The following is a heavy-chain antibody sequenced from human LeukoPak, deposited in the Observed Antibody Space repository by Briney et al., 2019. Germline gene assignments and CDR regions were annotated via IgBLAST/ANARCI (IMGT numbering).Heavy chain of an antibody. V-gene: IGHV4-59*12. D-gene: IGHD5-18*01. Sequence: SETLSLTCTVSGGSINNYYWSWIRQPPGKGLEWIGYIIYSGSTNYNPSLKSRVTISVDTSKNHFSLKLSSVTAADTAVYYCARLYSYGYSFDYWGQGTLVTVSS. J-gene: IGHJ4*02. CDR1: GGSINNYY. CDR3: ARLYSYGYSFDY. CDR2: IIYSGST.